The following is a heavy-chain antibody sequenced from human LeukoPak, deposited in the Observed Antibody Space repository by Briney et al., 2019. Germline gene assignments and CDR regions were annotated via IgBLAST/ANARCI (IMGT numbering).Heavy chain of an antibody. CDR1: GYSFTSYW. CDR3: ASPPTRECTSISCPLSY. Sequence: GESLKISCKGSGYSFTSYWIAWVRQMPGKGLEWMGINYPHDSDTRYSPSFQGQVTISVDKSVSAAYLQWLSLKASDTAMYYCASPPTRECTSISCPLSYWGQGTLVTVSS. D-gene: IGHD2-2*01. V-gene: IGHV5-51*01. CDR2: NYPHDSDT. J-gene: IGHJ4*02.